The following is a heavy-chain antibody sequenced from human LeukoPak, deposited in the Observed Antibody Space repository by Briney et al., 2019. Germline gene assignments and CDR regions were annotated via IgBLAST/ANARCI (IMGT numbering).Heavy chain of an antibody. V-gene: IGHV3-33*01. CDR3: ARDRDGYDWSDLYGMDV. J-gene: IGHJ6*02. CDR1: GFIFSSYG. D-gene: IGHD5-12*01. CDR2: IWYDGSNK. Sequence: GRSLRLSCAASGFIFSSYGMHWVRQAPGKGLEWVAVIWYDGSNKYYADSVKGRFTISRDNSKNTLYLQMSSLRAEDTAVYYCARDRDGYDWSDLYGMDVWGQGTTVTVSS.